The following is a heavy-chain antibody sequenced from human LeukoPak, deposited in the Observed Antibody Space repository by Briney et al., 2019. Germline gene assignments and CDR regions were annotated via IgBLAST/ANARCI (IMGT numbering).Heavy chain of an antibody. Sequence: GGSLRLSCAASGFTVSSNYMSWVRQAPGKGLEWVSGSSSSGGRTYYADSVKGRFTVTRDNSRNTLHLQMNSLRAEDTGVYYCAKDDAWGRFYHWGQGTLVTVSS. CDR1: GFTVSSNY. V-gene: IGHV3-23*01. CDR3: AKDDAWGRFYH. D-gene: IGHD3-16*01. CDR2: SSSSGGRT. J-gene: IGHJ1*01.